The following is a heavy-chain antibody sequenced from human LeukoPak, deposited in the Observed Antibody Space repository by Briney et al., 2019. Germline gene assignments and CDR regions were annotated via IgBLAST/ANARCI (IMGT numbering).Heavy chain of an antibody. Sequence: GSLRLSCAASGFTFNSYNMNWVRHAPGKGLEWIGEMNQSGSTNYNPSLKCRVTISVDTSKNQFSLKLSSVTAADTAVYYCARDSFWGPLDYWGQGTLVTVSS. CDR2: MNQSGST. CDR3: ARDSFWGPLDY. D-gene: IGHD3-16*01. CDR1: GFTFNSYN. J-gene: IGHJ4*02. V-gene: IGHV4-34*01.